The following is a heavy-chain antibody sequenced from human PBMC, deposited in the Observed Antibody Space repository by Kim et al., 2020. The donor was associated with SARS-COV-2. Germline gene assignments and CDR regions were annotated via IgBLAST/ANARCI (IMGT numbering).Heavy chain of an antibody. CDR2: INTNTGNP. Sequence: ASVKVSCKASGYTFTSYAMNWVRHAPGQRLEWMGWINTNTGNPPYAQGFTGRFVFSFDTFVSTAYLHFSSLRPEDPAVHYCATTFILTGYSTFDYWGQGT. CDR1: GYTFTSYA. D-gene: IGHD3-9*01. J-gene: IGHJ4*02. V-gene: IGHV7-4-1*02. CDR3: ATTFILTGYSTFDY.